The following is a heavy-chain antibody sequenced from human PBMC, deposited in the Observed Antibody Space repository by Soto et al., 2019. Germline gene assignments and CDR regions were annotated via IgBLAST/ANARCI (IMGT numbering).Heavy chain of an antibody. D-gene: IGHD3-22*01. CDR1: GYTFTGYY. J-gene: IGHJ6*02. V-gene: IGHV1-2*02. CDR3: AREDVLLLTTASGVYYYYIMDV. CDR2: INPKSGGT. Sequence: ASVKVSCKASGYTFTGYYIHWVRQAPGQGXQWMGWINPKSGGTNYAQKFQGRVTMTRDTSIRTAYMDLSRLKSDDTAIYFCAREDVLLLTTASGVYYYYIMDVWGQGTPVTVSS.